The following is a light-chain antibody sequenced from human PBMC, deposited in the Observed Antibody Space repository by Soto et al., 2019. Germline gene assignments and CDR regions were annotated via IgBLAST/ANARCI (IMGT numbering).Light chain of an antibody. Sequence: DFQMTQSPSSVSASVGVRVSITCRASQGISNWLAWYQQKPGRAPKLLIYTGSSLQSGVPSRFSGTGSGTDFTLTISSLQPEDVATYYCQQANSFPLTFGGGTKVEIK. CDR2: TGS. CDR1: QGISNW. J-gene: IGKJ4*01. V-gene: IGKV1-12*01. CDR3: QQANSFPLT.